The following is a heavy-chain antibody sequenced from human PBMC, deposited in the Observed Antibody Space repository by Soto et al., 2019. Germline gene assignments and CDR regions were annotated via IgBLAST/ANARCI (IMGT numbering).Heavy chain of an antibody. V-gene: IGHV3-23*01. Sequence: EVQLLESGGGLVQPGGSLRLSCAASGFTFSSSAMTWVRQAPGRGLEWVSFISGNSGTTYFADSVKVRFTISRDNSKSTLYLQMTSLRAEDTALYYCAKASSISWGVFDYWGQGTLITVSS. J-gene: IGHJ4*02. CDR1: GFTFSSSA. CDR2: ISGNSGTT. CDR3: AKASSISWGVFDY. D-gene: IGHD6-13*01.